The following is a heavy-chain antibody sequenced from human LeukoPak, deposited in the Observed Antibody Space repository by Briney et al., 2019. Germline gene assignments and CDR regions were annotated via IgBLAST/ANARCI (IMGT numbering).Heavy chain of an antibody. CDR3: ARDVSQWLVRILDY. Sequence: PGGSLRLSCAASGFTFSSYWMSWVRQAPGKGLEWAAIIKEDGSEKFYVDSVKGRFTISRDNAKNSLYLQLNTLRAEDTAVYYCARDVSQWLVRILDYWGQGTLVTVPS. J-gene: IGHJ4*02. CDR1: GFTFSSYW. V-gene: IGHV3-7*01. D-gene: IGHD6-19*01. CDR2: IKEDGSEK.